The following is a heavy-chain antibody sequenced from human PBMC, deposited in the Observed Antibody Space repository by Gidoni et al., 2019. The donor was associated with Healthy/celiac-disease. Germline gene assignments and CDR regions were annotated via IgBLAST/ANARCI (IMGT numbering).Heavy chain of an antibody. J-gene: IGHJ4*02. CDR3: AREQWLAKFDY. D-gene: IGHD6-19*01. CDR1: GFTFSSYA. V-gene: IGHV3-30-3*01. CDR2: ISYDGSNK. Sequence: QVQLVESGGGVVQPGRSLRLSCAASGFTFSSYAMHWVRQAPGKGLEWVAVISYDGSNKYYADSVKGRFTISRDNSKNTLYLQMNSLRAEDTAVYYCAREQWLAKFDYWGQGTLVTVSS.